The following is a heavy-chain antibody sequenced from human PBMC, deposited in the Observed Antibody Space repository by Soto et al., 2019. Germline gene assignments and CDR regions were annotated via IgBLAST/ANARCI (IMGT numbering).Heavy chain of an antibody. CDR2: TYYSGST. J-gene: IGHJ3*02. CDR1: GGSISSGGYY. CDR3: ARGYYYDSSGYYHAFDI. V-gene: IGHV4-31*11. D-gene: IGHD3-22*01. Sequence: PSETLSLTCAVSGGSISSGGYYWSWIRQHPGKGLEWIGYTYYSGSTYYNPSLKSRVTISVDTSKNQFSLKLSSVTAADTAVYYCARGYYYDSSGYYHAFDIWGQGTMVTVSS.